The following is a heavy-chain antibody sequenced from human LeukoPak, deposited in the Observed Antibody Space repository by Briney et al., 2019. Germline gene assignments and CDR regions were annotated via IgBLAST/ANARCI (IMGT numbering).Heavy chain of an antibody. D-gene: IGHD3-3*01. J-gene: IGHJ4*02. CDR1: GYTFSSYW. CDR2: IYPGDSDT. V-gene: IGHV5-51*01. Sequence: GESLRISCKGSGYTFSSYWIGWVRQTPGKGLEWMGIIYPGDSDTRYSPSLQGQVTISVDTSIGTAYLQWSSLKASDTAIYYCARQKDFRLDYWGQGTLVTVSS. CDR3: ARQKDFRLDY.